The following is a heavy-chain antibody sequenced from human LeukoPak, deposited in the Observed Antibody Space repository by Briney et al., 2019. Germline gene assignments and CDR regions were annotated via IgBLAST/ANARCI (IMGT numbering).Heavy chain of an antibody. CDR1: GFTHSIYL. CDR2: ISYDGSNK. J-gene: IGHJ4*02. V-gene: IGHV3-30*18. CDR3: EKVGHGSGSSYLDY. Sequence: PGGPLRLPCSPCGFTHSIYLMHWVPQAPGKALEGWEIISYDGSNKYYGDSVKGRLNNSRDNSKNTLYLQMNRLRAEDTGVYYCEKVGHGSGSSYLDYWGQGTLVTVSS. D-gene: IGHD3-10*01.